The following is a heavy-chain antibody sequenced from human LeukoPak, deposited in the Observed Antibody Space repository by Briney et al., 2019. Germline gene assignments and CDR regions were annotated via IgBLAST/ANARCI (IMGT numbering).Heavy chain of an antibody. Sequence: PSETLSLTCTVSGGPISSYYWSWIRQPPGKGLEWIGYIYYSGSTNYNPSLRSRVTISVDTSKNQFSLKLSSVTAADTAVYYCARLSGYSYGPADDYYGMDVWGQGTTVTVSS. CDR1: GGPISSYY. CDR3: ARLSGYSYGPADDYYGMDV. V-gene: IGHV4-59*08. J-gene: IGHJ6*02. CDR2: IYYSGST. D-gene: IGHD5-18*01.